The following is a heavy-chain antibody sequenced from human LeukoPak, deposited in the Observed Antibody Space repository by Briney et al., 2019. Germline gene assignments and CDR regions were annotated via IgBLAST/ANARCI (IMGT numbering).Heavy chain of an antibody. CDR2: IYYSGST. D-gene: IGHD3-9*01. CDR3: ASWDILTGYFDY. CDR1: GGSISSYY. V-gene: IGHV4-59*01. J-gene: IGHJ4*02. Sequence: SETLSLTCTVSGGSISSYYWSWIRQPPGKGLEWIGYIYYSGSTNYNPSLKSRVTISVDTSKNQFSLKLSSVTAADTAVYYCASWDILTGYFDYWGQGTLVTVSS.